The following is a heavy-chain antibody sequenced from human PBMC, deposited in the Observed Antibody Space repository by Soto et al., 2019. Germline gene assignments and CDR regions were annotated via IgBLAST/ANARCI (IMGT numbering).Heavy chain of an antibody. D-gene: IGHD3-10*01. CDR3: ANIMVRAL. Sequence: GGSLRLSCAASGFTFSSFGMHWVRQAPGKGLEWVSAISGSGGSTYYADSVKGRFTISRDNSKNTLYLQMNSLRAEDTAVYYCANIMVRALWGQGTLVTVSS. J-gene: IGHJ4*02. V-gene: IGHV3-23*01. CDR2: ISGSGGST. CDR1: GFTFSSFG.